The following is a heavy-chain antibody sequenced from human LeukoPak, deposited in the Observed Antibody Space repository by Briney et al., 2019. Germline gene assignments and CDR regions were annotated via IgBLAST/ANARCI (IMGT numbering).Heavy chain of an antibody. V-gene: IGHV3-21*06. Sequence: GGSLRLSCAASGFTVSSNYMSWVRQAPGKGLEWVSSISSSSSYIYYADSVKGRFTISRDNTKNSLFLQMNSLRAGDTAVYYCAREEAYDSLDYWGQGTLVTVSS. D-gene: IGHD3-22*01. CDR2: ISSSSSYI. CDR1: GFTVSSNY. CDR3: AREEAYDSLDY. J-gene: IGHJ4*02.